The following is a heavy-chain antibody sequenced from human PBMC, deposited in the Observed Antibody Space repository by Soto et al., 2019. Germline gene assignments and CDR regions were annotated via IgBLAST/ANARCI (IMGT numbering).Heavy chain of an antibody. CDR1: GDSIRSSY. Sequence: ETLSLTCTVSGDSIRSSYWTWIRQAPGRGLEWIGDIYHTGTTNYNPSLKSRVSISADTSKNQFSLRLRSVTAADTAIYFCAKISAGSTDETMFTVFDHWGQGTQVTVSS. V-gene: IGHV4-59*03. D-gene: IGHD6-13*01. CDR2: IYHTGTT. J-gene: IGHJ4*02. CDR3: AKISAGSTDETMFTVFDH.